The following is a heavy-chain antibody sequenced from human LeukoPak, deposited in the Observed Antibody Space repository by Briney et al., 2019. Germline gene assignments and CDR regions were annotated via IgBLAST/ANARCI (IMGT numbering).Heavy chain of an antibody. V-gene: IGHV3-23*01. CDR3: ARVRVTGYSNFAY. D-gene: IGHD3-9*01. J-gene: IGHJ4*02. CDR1: GFTFSSYA. CDR2: ISGSGGST. Sequence: GGSLRLSCAASGFTFSSYAMSWVRQAPGKGLEWVSAISGSGGSTYYADSVKGRFTISRDNSKNTVYLQMSSLRAEDTAVYYCARVRVTGYSNFAYWGQGTLVTVSS.